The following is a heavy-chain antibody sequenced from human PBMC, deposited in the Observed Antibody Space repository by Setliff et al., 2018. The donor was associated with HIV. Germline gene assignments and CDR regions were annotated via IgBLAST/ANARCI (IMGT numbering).Heavy chain of an antibody. CDR2: IYQSGTT. V-gene: IGHV4-38-2*02. J-gene: IGHJ4*02. CDR3: ARVETTVTSRLDY. Sequence: SETLSLTCTVSGYSVNSDYLWCWIRQPPGKGLEWIGSIYQSGTTYYNPALKSRVTISVDTSKNQFSLRLTSVTAADTAVYFCARVETTVTSRLDYWGQGTLVTVSS. CDR1: GYSVNSDYL. D-gene: IGHD4-17*01.